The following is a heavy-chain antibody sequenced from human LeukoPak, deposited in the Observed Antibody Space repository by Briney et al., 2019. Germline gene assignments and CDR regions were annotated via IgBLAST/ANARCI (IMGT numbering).Heavy chain of an antibody. CDR1: GFSLSTSGVG. CDR2: IYWDDDK. V-gene: IGHV2-5*02. CDR3: AHIMHYDILTGYAFDFDY. D-gene: IGHD3-9*01. J-gene: IGHJ4*02. Sequence: SGPTLVKPTQTVMLTCNFSGFSLSTSGVGVGWIRQPPGKALEWRALIYWDDDKRYSPSLKSRLTITKDTSKNQVVLTMTNIDPVDTATYYCAHIMHYDILTGYAFDFDYWGQGTLVTVSS.